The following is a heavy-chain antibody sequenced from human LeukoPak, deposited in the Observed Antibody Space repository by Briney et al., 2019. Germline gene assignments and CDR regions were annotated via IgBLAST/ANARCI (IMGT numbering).Heavy chain of an antibody. CDR2: ISPYNGNT. D-gene: IGHD5-24*01. V-gene: IGHV1-18*01. CDR1: GYTFTSYG. J-gene: IGHJ4*02. Sequence: ASVKASCKASGYTFTSYGISWVRHGPGQGLEWMGWISPYNGNTNYAQKLQGRVTMTTDTSTTTAYMELRSLRSDDTAVYYCAREMATIVNQFDYWGQGTLVTVSS. CDR3: AREMATIVNQFDY.